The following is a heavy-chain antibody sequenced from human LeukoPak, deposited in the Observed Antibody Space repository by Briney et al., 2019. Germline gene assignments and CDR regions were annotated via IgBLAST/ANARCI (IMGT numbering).Heavy chain of an antibody. V-gene: IGHV3-9*03. J-gene: IGHJ3*01. CDR1: GFAFGDYA. CDR3: AKDMGDTVMAPSYAFDL. D-gene: IGHD1-26*01. CDR2: ISWNSGSK. Sequence: PGGSLRLSCVASGFAFGDYAMHWVRQVPGKGLEWVSGISWNSGSKAYADSVKGRCTISRDNAKNSLYLQMNSLTTEDMALYYCAKDMGDTVMAPSYAFDLWGQGTMVTVSS.